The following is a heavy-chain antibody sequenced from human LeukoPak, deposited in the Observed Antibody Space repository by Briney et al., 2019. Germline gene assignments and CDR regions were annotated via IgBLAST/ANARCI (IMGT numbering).Heavy chain of an antibody. CDR1: GVSLSRSNW. Sequence: PSGTLSLTCAVSGVSLSRSNWWSWVRQPPGKGLEWIGEIYQSGSTNYNPSLKSRVTILVDNSKNQFSLKVSSVTAADTAVYFCARSVSGSYGAFDIWGQGTLVTVSS. CDR3: ARSVSGSYGAFDI. J-gene: IGHJ3*02. CDR2: IYQSGST. D-gene: IGHD1-26*01. V-gene: IGHV4-4*02.